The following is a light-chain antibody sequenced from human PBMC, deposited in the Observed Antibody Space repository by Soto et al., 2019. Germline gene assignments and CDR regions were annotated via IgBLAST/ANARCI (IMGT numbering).Light chain of an antibody. CDR1: SSDVGGYNY. CDR2: EVS. V-gene: IGLV2-14*01. CDR3: TSFTSSSTWV. J-gene: IGLJ3*02. Sequence: QSVLTQPASVSGSPGQWITIPCTGTSSDVGGYNYVSWYQQHPEKAPKVMIYEVSNRPSGVSNRFSGSKSGNTASLTISGLQAEDEADYYCTSFTSSSTWVFGGGTKLTVL.